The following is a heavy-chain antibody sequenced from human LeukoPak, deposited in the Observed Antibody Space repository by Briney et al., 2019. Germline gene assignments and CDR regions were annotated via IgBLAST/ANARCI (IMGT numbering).Heavy chain of an antibody. CDR3: VRDPSEAADFFFDS. V-gene: IGHV4-38-2*02. CDR2: VNHRGIT. D-gene: IGHD2-21*02. J-gene: IGHJ4*02. CDR1: HYFISDGAF. Sequence: PSETLSLTCTASHYFISDGAFWGWIRQPPGKGLEWVANVNHRGITFYNPSLESRVAISVDTSKNQFFLRVTSVTAADTAIYYCVRDPSEAADFFFDSWGQGTLVTVSS.